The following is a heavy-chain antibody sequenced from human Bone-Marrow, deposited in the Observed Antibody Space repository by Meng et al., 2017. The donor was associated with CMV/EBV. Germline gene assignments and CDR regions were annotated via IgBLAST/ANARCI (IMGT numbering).Heavy chain of an antibody. J-gene: IGHJ6*02. D-gene: IGHD2-2*01. Sequence: GGSLRLSCAASGFTFSSYGMHWVRQAPGKGLEWVAFIRYDGSNKYYADSVKGRFTISRDNSKNTLYLQMNSLRAEDTAVYYCAREKWAGYCSSTSCSPPYYYYGMDVWGQGTTVTVSS. V-gene: IGHV3-30*02. CDR2: IRYDGSNK. CDR3: AREKWAGYCSSTSCSPPYYYYGMDV. CDR1: GFTFSSYG.